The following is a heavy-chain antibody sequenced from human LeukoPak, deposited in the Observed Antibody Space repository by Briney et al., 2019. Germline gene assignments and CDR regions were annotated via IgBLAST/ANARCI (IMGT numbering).Heavy chain of an antibody. CDR1: GGSFSGYY. CDR3: ARAAKSSGWFFDY. V-gene: IGHV4-34*01. CDR2: INHSGST. D-gene: IGHD6-13*01. J-gene: IGHJ4*02. Sequence: PSETLSLTCAVYGGSFSGYYWSWIRQPPGKGLEWIGEINHSGSTYYNPSLESRITMSVDKSKNQFSLNLSSVTAADTAVYYCARAAKSSGWFFDYWGQGILVTVSS.